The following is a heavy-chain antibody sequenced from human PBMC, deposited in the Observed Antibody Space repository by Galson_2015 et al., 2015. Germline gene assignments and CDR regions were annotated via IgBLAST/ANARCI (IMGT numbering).Heavy chain of an antibody. Sequence: SLRLSCAASGLTFSGSTIHWVRRASGKGLEWVGRIKSKANSYATAYAASVKGGFTVSRDDSKNTAYLQMNSLQAEDTAVYYCTRPAYYSDSYGVDVWGQGTTVTVSS. CDR2: IKSKANSYAT. J-gene: IGHJ6*02. CDR3: TRPAYYSDSYGVDV. V-gene: IGHV3-73*01. D-gene: IGHD3-22*01. CDR1: GLTFSGST.